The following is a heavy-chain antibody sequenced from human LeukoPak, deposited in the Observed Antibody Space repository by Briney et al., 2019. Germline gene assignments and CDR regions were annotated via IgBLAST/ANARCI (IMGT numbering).Heavy chain of an antibody. V-gene: IGHV3-9*01. CDR1: GFTFDDYA. Sequence: GRSLRLSCAASGFTFDDYAMHWVRQAPGKGLEWVSGISWNSGSIGYADSVKGRFTISRDNAKNSLYLQMNSLRAEDTALYYCAKDSKPWGHYYGDYGYYGMDVWGQGTTVTVSS. CDR2: ISWNSGSI. CDR3: AKDSKPWGHYYGDYGYYGMDV. D-gene: IGHD4-17*01. J-gene: IGHJ6*02.